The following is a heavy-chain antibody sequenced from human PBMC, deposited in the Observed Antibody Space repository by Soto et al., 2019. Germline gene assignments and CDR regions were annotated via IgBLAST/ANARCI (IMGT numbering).Heavy chain of an antibody. D-gene: IGHD2-2*01. V-gene: IGHV5-51*01. CDR1: GYSFSSYW. J-gene: IGHJ6*02. Sequence: EVQLVQSGAEVKKPGESLKISCKGSGYSFSSYWIGWVRQMPGKGLEWMGIIYPGDSVTRYSPSFQGQVTVSADKSISTAYLQWSSLKASDTAMYYCARRRNFCSSTSCYNYYYYGLDVWGQGTTVTVSS. CDR2: IYPGDSVT. CDR3: ARRRNFCSSTSCYNYYYYGLDV.